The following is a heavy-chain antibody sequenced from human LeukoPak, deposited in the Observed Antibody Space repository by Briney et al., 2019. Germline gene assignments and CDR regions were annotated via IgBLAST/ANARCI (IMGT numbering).Heavy chain of an antibody. V-gene: IGHV3-33*01. CDR1: GFTFGGYG. Sequence: GGSLRLSCAGSGFTFGGYGMHWIRQTPGKGLEWVAVIAYDGSRSSYADSVKGRFTISRDNSKNTMSVQMDDLRAEDTAVYYCTRYNNDHFDYWGQGTLVTVSS. CDR2: IAYDGSRS. J-gene: IGHJ4*02. CDR3: TRYNNDHFDY. D-gene: IGHD1-14*01.